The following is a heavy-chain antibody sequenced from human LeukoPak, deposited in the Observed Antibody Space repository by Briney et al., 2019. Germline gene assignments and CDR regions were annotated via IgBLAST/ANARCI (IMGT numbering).Heavy chain of an antibody. CDR3: ARPLVDIVATEGGDAFDI. Sequence: ASVKVSCKASGYTFTGYYMHWVRQAPGQGLEWMGWINPNSGGTNYAQKFQGWVTMTRDTSISTAYMELSRLRSDDTAVYYCARPLVDIVATEGGDAFDIWGQGTMVTVSS. D-gene: IGHD5-12*01. CDR2: INPNSGGT. CDR1: GYTFTGYY. J-gene: IGHJ3*02. V-gene: IGHV1-2*04.